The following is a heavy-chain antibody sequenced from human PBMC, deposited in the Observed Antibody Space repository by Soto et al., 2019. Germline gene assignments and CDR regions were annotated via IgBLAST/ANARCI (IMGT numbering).Heavy chain of an antibody. CDR3: ARSSSKDDYYDGPGYYYSYGMDV. CDR1: GGSISSGGYS. Sequence: SETLSLTCAVSGGSISSGGYSWSWIRQPPGKGLEWIGYIYHSGSTYYNPSLKSRVTISVDRSKNQFSLKLSSVTAADTAVYYCARSSSKDDYYDGPGYYYSYGMDVWGQGTTVTVAS. D-gene: IGHD3-22*01. CDR2: IYHSGST. J-gene: IGHJ6*02. V-gene: IGHV4-30-2*01.